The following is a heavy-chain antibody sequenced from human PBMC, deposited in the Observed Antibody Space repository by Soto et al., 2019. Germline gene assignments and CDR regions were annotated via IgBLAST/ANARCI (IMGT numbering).Heavy chain of an antibody. V-gene: IGHV3-33*01. J-gene: IGHJ6*02. CDR2: IWYDGSNK. CDR1: GFTFSSYG. D-gene: IGHD6-19*01. Sequence: LRLSCAASGFTFSSYGMHWVRQAPGKGLEWVAVIWYDGSNKYCADSVKGRFTISRDNSKNTLYLQMNSLRAEDTAVYYCARDRWLVWGYYYYGMDVWGQGTTVTVSS. CDR3: ARDRWLVWGYYYYGMDV.